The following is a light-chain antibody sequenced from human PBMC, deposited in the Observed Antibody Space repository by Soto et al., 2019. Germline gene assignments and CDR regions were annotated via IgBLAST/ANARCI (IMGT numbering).Light chain of an antibody. Sequence: DVQMTQSPSSLSASIGERVIITWRASETISRYLNWYQSKPGKAPRLLISAASSLQSGVPSRFSGSYSVTDFTLTISSLQPEDFATYFCQQTYSNPLTFGGGTKVHMK. CDR3: QQTYSNPLT. CDR2: AAS. CDR1: ETISRY. V-gene: IGKV1-39*01. J-gene: IGKJ4*01.